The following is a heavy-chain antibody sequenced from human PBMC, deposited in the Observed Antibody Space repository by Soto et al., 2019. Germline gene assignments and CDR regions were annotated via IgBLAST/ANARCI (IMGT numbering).Heavy chain of an antibody. Sequence: GSLRLSCAASGFTFSSYWMSWVRQAPGKGLEWVANIKQDGSEKYYVDSVKGRFTISRDNAKNSLYLQMNSLRAEDTAVYYCARDLNSYGFAGFDYWGQGTLVTVSS. J-gene: IGHJ4*02. CDR2: IKQDGSEK. V-gene: IGHV3-7*01. D-gene: IGHD5-18*01. CDR1: GFTFSSYW. CDR3: ARDLNSYGFAGFDY.